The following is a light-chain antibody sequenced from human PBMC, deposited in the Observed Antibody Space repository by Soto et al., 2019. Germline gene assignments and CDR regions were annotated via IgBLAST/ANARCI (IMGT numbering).Light chain of an antibody. J-gene: IGKJ1*01. Sequence: EIVVTQSPASLSVSPGETATLSCRASQRVGINLAWYQQKPGQAPRLLIYGASTRATGIPARFSGSGSGTDFTLTISSLQSEDFAFFYCQQYDNWPRTFGQGTKVDIK. CDR1: QRVGIN. V-gene: IGKV3-15*01. CDR2: GAS. CDR3: QQYDNWPRT.